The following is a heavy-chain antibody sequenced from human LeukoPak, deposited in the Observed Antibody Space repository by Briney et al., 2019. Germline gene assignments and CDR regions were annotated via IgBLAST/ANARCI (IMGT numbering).Heavy chain of an antibody. J-gene: IGHJ5*02. CDR3: ARGDYYDSSGYYYDNWFDP. V-gene: IGHV3-30*03. CDR2: ISYDGSSK. D-gene: IGHD3-22*01. CDR1: GFTFSSFG. Sequence: SGRSLRLSCAASGFTFSSFGMHWVRQAPGKGLEWVAGISYDGSSKYYADSVKGRFTISRDNSRNTLYLQMNSLRAEDTAVYYCARGDYYDSSGYYYDNWFDPWGQGTLVTVSS.